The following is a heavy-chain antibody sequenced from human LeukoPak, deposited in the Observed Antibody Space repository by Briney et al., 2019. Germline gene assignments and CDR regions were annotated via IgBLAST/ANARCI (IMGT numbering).Heavy chain of an antibody. CDR1: GYTFTTYG. CDR2: INTDTGNP. D-gene: IGHD2-15*01. Sequence: ASVKHSCKASGYTFTTYGISWVRQAPGQGLEWMGWINTDTGNPTYAQGFTGRFVFSLDTSVSTAYLQISSLKAEDTAVYYCARARYCSSGSCYSEYWGQGTLVTVSS. V-gene: IGHV7-4-1*02. J-gene: IGHJ4*02. CDR3: ARARYCSSGSCYSEY.